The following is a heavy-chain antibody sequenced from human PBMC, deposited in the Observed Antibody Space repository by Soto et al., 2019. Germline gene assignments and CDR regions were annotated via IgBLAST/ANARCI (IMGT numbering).Heavy chain of an antibody. Sequence: PSETLSLTCTVSGGSISSGGYYWSWIRQHPGKGLEWIGYIYYSGSTYYNPSLKSRVTISVDTSKNQFSLKLSSVTAADTAVYYCARETKVRFLERSFDYWGQGTLVTVSS. CDR3: ARETKVRFLERSFDY. V-gene: IGHV4-31*03. J-gene: IGHJ4*02. CDR1: GGSISSGGYY. CDR2: IYYSGST. D-gene: IGHD3-3*01.